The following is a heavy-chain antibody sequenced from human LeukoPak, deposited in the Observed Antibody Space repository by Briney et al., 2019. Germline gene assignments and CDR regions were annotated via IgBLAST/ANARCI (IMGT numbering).Heavy chain of an antibody. Sequence: GESLKISCKGSGYSFTSYWIGWVRQMPGKGLEWMGIIYPGDSDTRNSPSFQGQVTISADKSISTAYLQWSSLKASDTAMYYCARQGRGYDSSGYYYDPFDYWGQGTLVTVSS. J-gene: IGHJ4*02. CDR3: ARQGRGYDSSGYYYDPFDY. CDR2: IYPGDSDT. D-gene: IGHD3-22*01. CDR1: GYSFTSYW. V-gene: IGHV5-51*01.